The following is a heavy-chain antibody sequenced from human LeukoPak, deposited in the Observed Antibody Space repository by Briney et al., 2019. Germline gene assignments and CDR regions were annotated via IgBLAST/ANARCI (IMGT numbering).Heavy chain of an antibody. Sequence: SETLSLTCTVSGVSISRYYWSWIRHHAGKGLEWIGRIYSSGTTNYNPSLKSRVTMSVDTSKNQLSLRLSSVTAADTAVYYCARDGRDCSGGSCFDWGHGTLVTVSS. CDR1: GVSISRYY. D-gene: IGHD2-15*01. CDR2: IYSSGTT. CDR3: ARDGRDCSGGSCFD. V-gene: IGHV4-4*07. J-gene: IGHJ4*01.